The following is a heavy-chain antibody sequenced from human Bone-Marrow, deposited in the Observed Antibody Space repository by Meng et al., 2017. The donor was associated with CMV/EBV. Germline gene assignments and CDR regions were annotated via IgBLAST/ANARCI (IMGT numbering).Heavy chain of an antibody. V-gene: IGHV4-59*01. J-gene: IGHJ6*01. CDR1: GGSISSYY. CDR3: ARFGVVTQPFYYYGMDV. CDR2: IYYSGST. D-gene: IGHD3-3*01. Sequence: GSLRLSCTVSGGSISSYYWSWIRQPPGKGLEWIGYIYYSGSTNYNPSLKSRVTISVDTSKNQFSLKLSSVTAADTAVYYCARFGVVTQPFYYYGMDVWGRGTTVTVYS.